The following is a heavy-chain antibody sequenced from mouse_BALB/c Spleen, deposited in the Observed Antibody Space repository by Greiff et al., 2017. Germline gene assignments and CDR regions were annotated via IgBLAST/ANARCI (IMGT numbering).Heavy chain of an antibody. J-gene: IGHJ2*01. Sequence: VQLQQSGPELVKPGASVKMSCKASGYTFTSYVMHWVKQKPGQGLEWIGYINPYNDGTKYNEKFKGKATLTSDKSSSTAYMELSSLTSEDSAVYYCAREAARATQKYFDYWGQGTTLTVSS. CDR3: AREAARATQKYFDY. V-gene: IGHV1-14*01. D-gene: IGHD3-1*01. CDR2: INPYNDGT. CDR1: GYTFTSYV.